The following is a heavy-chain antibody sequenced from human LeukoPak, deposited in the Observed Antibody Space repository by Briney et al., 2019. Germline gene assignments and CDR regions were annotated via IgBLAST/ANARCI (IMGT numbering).Heavy chain of an antibody. CDR1: GGSINNSY. Sequence: KSSETLSLTCTVSGGSINNSYWTWIRQPPGKGLEWIGHIYYSGSTNYSPSLKSRVTISVDTSKNLFSLRLSSVTAADTAVYYCARENSYYDSSGYYFGSGYFDYWGQGTLVTVSS. CDR2: IYYSGST. V-gene: IGHV4-59*01. CDR3: ARENSYYDSSGYYFGSGYFDY. J-gene: IGHJ4*02. D-gene: IGHD3-22*01.